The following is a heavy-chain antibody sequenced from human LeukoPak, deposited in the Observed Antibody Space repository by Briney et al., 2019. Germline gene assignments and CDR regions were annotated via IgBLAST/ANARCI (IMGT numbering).Heavy chain of an antibody. V-gene: IGHV3-30*03. Sequence: PGGSLRLSCAASGFIFSNYGMHWVRQAPGRGLEWVGVISYDGSNKYYADSVKGRFTISRDNSKNTLYLQMNSLRAEDTAVYYCARARHYYGSGSVLYYFDYWGQGTLVTVSS. D-gene: IGHD3-10*01. J-gene: IGHJ4*02. CDR3: ARARHYYGSGSVLYYFDY. CDR1: GFIFSNYG. CDR2: ISYDGSNK.